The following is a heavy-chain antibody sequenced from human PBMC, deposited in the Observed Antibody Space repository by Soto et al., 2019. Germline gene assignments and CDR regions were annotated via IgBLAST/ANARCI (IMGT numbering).Heavy chain of an antibody. D-gene: IGHD2-21*01. J-gene: IGHJ4*02. CDR2: IAPGNGNT. CDR3: AKGSRMWTPDY. V-gene: IGHV1-3*01. Sequence: QVQLVQSGAEVKKPGASVKVFCKASGYTFTDYAIHWVRQAPGQRIELMGWIAPGNGNTKYSQNFQGRVTITRDTSATTAYMELSSLRSEDTAVYYCAKGSRMWTPDYWGQGTLVTVSS. CDR1: GYTFTDYA.